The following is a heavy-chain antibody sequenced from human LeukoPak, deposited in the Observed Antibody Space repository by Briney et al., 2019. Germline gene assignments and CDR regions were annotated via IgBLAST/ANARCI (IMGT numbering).Heavy chain of an antibody. CDR3: ARGLSSAFWSGFDY. V-gene: IGHV3-21*01. CDR2: ISSSSSYI. Sequence: GGSLRLSCAASGFTFSSYSMNWVRQTPGKGLEWVSSISSSSSYIYYADSVKGRFTISRDSAKNSLYLQMNSLRAEDTAVYYCARGLSSAFWSGFDYWGQGTLVTVSS. D-gene: IGHD3-3*01. CDR1: GFTFSSYS. J-gene: IGHJ4*02.